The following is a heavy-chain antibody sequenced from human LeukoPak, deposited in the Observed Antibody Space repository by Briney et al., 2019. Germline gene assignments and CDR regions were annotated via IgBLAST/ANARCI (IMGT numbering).Heavy chain of an antibody. V-gene: IGHV3-74*01. CDR2: INSDGSST. Sequence: GGSLRLSCAASGFTFSNYWMHWVRQAPGKGLVWVSRINSDGSSTSYADSVKGRFTISRDNAKNTLYLQMNSLRAEDTAVYYCARVSSGSYFGYYYYDMDIWGKGTTVTVSS. CDR1: GFTFSNYW. CDR3: ARVSSGSYFGYYYYDMDI. J-gene: IGHJ6*03. D-gene: IGHD1-26*01.